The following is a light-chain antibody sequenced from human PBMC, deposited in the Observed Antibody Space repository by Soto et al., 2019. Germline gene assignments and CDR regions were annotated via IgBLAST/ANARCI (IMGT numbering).Light chain of an antibody. CDR2: ATS. CDR3: QQYCSSPCT. J-gene: IGKJ2*01. CDR1: QSVISNY. V-gene: IGKV3-20*01. Sequence: EIVLTQSPDTLSLSPGERASLSCRASQSVISNYLAWYQQKPGQAPRLLIYATSSRATGIPDRFSGSGSGTDFTLTISSLEPEDFAVYYCQQYCSSPCTFCQGTKLEIK.